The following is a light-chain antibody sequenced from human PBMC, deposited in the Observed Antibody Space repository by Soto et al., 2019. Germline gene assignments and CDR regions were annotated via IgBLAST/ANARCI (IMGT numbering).Light chain of an antibody. Sequence: EIVLTQSPRTLSLSPGESATLSCRASQNVYINSLAWFQQKPGQTPRLLIYGPSTRAAGVPDRFTGSGSGADFALTITSLEPEDFAMYYCQQYITTPWTFGQGTKVEIK. J-gene: IGKJ1*01. CDR2: GPS. V-gene: IGKV3-20*01. CDR3: QQYITTPWT. CDR1: QNVYINS.